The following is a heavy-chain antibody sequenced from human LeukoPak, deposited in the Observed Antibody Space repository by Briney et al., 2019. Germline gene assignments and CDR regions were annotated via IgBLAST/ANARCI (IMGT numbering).Heavy chain of an antibody. CDR2: IYYSGST. D-gene: IGHD2-21*02. CDR1: GGSISSYY. Sequence: SETLSLTCTVSGGSISSYYWSWIRQPPGKGLEWIGYIYYSGSTNYNPSLKRRVTLSVDTSKNQFSLKLSSVTAADTAVYYCARSASGGDALFDYWGQGTLVTVSS. CDR3: ARSASGGDALFDY. V-gene: IGHV4-59*08. J-gene: IGHJ4*02.